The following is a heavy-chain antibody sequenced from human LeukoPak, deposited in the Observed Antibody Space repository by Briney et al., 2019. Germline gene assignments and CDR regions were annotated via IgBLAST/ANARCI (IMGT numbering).Heavy chain of an antibody. CDR1: GFTFSTYW. J-gene: IGHJ4*02. CDR2: INNDGTEK. Sequence: PGGSLRLSCAASGFTFSTYWMHWVRQAPGKGLVWVSRINNDGTEKVYADSVKGRFTISRDNAKNTVYLQMNSLRAEDTAVYYCAKDPKNVLRYFDSPSYYFDYWGQGTLVTVSS. CDR3: AKDPKNVLRYFDSPSYYFDY. D-gene: IGHD3-9*01. V-gene: IGHV3-74*01.